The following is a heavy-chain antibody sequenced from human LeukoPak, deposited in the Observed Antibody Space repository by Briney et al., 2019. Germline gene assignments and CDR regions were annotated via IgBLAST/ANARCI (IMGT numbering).Heavy chain of an antibody. D-gene: IGHD6-6*01. Sequence: SETLSLTCAVYGGSFSGYYWSWIRQPPGKGLEWIGEINHSGSTNYNPSLKSRVTISVDTSKNQFSLKLSSVTAADTAVYYCARLYSSSDYWGQGTLVTVSS. V-gene: IGHV4-34*01. CDR1: GGSFSGYY. J-gene: IGHJ4*02. CDR2: INHSGST. CDR3: ARLYSSSDY.